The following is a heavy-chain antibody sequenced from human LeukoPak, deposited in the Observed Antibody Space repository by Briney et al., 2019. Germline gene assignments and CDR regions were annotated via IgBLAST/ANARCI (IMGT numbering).Heavy chain of an antibody. CDR2: ISGSGGST. D-gene: IGHD2-15*01. Sequence: PGGSLRLSCAASGFTFSSYAMSWVRQAPGKGLEWVSAISGSGGSTYYADSVKGRFTISRDNSKNTLYLQMNSLRAEDTAVHYCAKIDIVVVVAATTFDYWGQGTLVTVSS. CDR1: GFTFSSYA. V-gene: IGHV3-23*01. J-gene: IGHJ4*02. CDR3: AKIDIVVVVAATTFDY.